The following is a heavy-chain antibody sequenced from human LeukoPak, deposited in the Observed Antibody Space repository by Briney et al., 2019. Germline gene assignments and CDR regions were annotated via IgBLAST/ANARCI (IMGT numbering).Heavy chain of an antibody. CDR1: GFTFREYY. CDR2: ISSSNTYT. Sequence: PGGSLRLSCAASGFTFREYYMTWIRQAPGKGLEWISYISSSNTYTNYADSVKGRFTISRDSARNSLYLQMHGLRAEDTALYYCARHTTGYAFDIWGQGTMVTVSS. CDR3: ARHTTGYAFDI. V-gene: IGHV3-11*06. D-gene: IGHD1-1*01. J-gene: IGHJ3*02.